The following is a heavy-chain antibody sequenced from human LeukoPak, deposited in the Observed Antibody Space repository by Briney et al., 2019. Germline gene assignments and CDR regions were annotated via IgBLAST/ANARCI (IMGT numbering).Heavy chain of an antibody. CDR1: GFTFSSYA. D-gene: IGHD3-3*01. Sequence: PGGSLRLSCAASGFTFSSYAMSWVRQAPGKGLEWVSAISGSGGSTYYADSVKGRFTISRDNSKNTLYLQMNSLRAEDTAVYYCAKLGYYDFWSGSDVWGQGTTVTVSS. CDR2: ISGSGGST. J-gene: IGHJ6*02. V-gene: IGHV3-23*01. CDR3: AKLGYYDFWSGSDV.